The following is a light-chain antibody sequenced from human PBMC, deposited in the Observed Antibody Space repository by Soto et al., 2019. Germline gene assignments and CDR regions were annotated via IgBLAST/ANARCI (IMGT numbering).Light chain of an antibody. CDR3: LQDYDYPPT. CDR1: QGIRNE. V-gene: IGKV1-6*01. Sequence: AIQMTQSPSSLSASVGDRVTITCRASQGIRNELGWYQQKPGKAPKLLIYAASSLHSGVPSRFSGSGSGTDFTLTITSLQPEDFATYYCLQDYDYPPTFGQGTKVEIK. J-gene: IGKJ1*01. CDR2: AAS.